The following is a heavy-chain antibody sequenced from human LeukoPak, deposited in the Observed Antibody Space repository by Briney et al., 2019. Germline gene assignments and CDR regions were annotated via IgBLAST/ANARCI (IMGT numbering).Heavy chain of an antibody. D-gene: IGHD6-13*01. J-gene: IGHJ3*02. CDR1: RFTFSTYS. V-gene: IGHV3-21*01. CDR2: ISTSSSYI. Sequence: GGSLRLSCAASRFTFSTYSMNWVRQAPGKGLEWVSFISTSSSYIYYADSVKGRFTISRDNARNSLYLQMNSLRAEDTAVYYCARVIQQLDPADAFDIWGQGTMVTVSS. CDR3: ARVIQQLDPADAFDI.